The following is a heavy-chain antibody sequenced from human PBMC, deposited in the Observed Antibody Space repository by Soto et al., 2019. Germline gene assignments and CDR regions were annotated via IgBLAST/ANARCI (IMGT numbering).Heavy chain of an antibody. D-gene: IGHD3-22*01. CDR3: ARGVGATMTVVRFDP. J-gene: IGHJ5*02. Sequence: PSETLSLTCTVSGGSVSSGDYYWSWVRHSPGKGLEWIGHIFYSGSAFYNPSLKSRVSISADTSKNQFSLKLTSVTAADTAVYYCARGVGATMTVVRFDPWGQGTLVTVSS. CDR2: IFYSGSA. V-gene: IGHV4-30-4*01. CDR1: GGSVSSGDYY.